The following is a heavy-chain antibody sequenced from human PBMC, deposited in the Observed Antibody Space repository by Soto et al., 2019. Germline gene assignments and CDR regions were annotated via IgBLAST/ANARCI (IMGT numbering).Heavy chain of an antibody. CDR1: GYTFDDYA. CDR3: ARDKRGCSVGSCYSFDY. J-gene: IGHJ4*02. V-gene: IGHV3-49*03. D-gene: IGHD2-15*01. CDR2: IRSKTYGATT. Sequence: CSAAGYTFDDYALSWFRQAPGKGLEWLGFIRSKTYGATTEYAASVKGKFTISRDDSKSIAYLQMNSLKTEDTAVYFCARDKRGCSVGSCYSFDYWGRGTLVTVST.